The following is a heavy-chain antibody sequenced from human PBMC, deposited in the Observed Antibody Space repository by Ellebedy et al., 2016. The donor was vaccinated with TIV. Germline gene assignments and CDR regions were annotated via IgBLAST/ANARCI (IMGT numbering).Heavy chain of an antibody. D-gene: IGHD2-21*01. J-gene: IGHJ4*02. V-gene: IGHV3-48*02. CDR1: GFTFGDYT. CDR3: ARQFAY. Sequence: GESLKISXAASGFTFGDYTMNWVRQAPGKGLEWVSYISSSGTGTYYADSVKGRFSISRDNAKNSLYLQMNSLRDEDTAVYYCARQFAYWGQGTLVTVSS. CDR2: ISSSGTGT.